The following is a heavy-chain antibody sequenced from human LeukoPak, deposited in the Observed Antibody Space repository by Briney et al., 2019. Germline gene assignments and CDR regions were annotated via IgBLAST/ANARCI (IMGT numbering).Heavy chain of an antibody. J-gene: IGHJ5*02. D-gene: IGHD3-3*01. CDR2: IYTSGST. V-gene: IGHV4-4*07. Sequence: PSETLSLTCAVYGGSFSGYYWSWIRQPAGKGLEWIGRIYTSGSTNYNPSLKSRVTMSVDTSKNQFSLKLSSVTAADTAVYYCAREEETIFGVVPHWFDPWGQGTLVTVSS. CDR1: GGSFSGYY. CDR3: AREEETIFGVVPHWFDP.